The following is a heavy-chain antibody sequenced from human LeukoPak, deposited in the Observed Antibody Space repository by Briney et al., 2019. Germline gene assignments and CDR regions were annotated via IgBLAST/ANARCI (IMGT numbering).Heavy chain of an antibody. CDR1: GGTFTNYA. J-gene: IGHJ4*02. CDR2: INAGNGNT. V-gene: IGHV1-3*01. CDR3: ATLGGYGGNWR. Sequence: ASVKVSCKASGGTFTNYAMHWVRQAPGQRLEWMGWINAGNGNTKYSQKFQGRVTMTRDTSISTAYMELSRLRSDDTAVYYCATLGGYGGNWRWGQGTLVTVSS. D-gene: IGHD4-23*01.